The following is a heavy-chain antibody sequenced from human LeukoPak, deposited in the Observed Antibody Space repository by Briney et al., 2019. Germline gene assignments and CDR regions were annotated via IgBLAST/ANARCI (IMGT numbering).Heavy chain of an antibody. Sequence: GGSLRLSCAASGFTFDDYTMHWVRQAPGKGLEWVSLISWDGGSTYYADSVKGRFTISRDNAKNSLYLQMNSLRAEDMALYYCAKGGGGRLIYYYYMDVWGKGTTVTVSS. D-gene: IGHD3-16*01. CDR2: ISWDGGST. J-gene: IGHJ6*03. CDR3: AKGGGGRLIYYYYMDV. CDR1: GFTFDDYT. V-gene: IGHV3-43*01.